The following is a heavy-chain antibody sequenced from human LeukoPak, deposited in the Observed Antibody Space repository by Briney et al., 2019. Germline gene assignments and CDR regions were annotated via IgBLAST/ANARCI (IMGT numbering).Heavy chain of an antibody. CDR1: GFSFSPYG. CDR2: IWFDGGKI. Sequence: TGGSLRLSCVASGFSFSPYGMFWVRQAPGKGLEWVAVIWFDGGKIQYPDSVKGRFTISRDNSKNTLYLQMNSPRADDTAVYYCVRGSGGDGYSYWGDYWGQGTLVTVSP. D-gene: IGHD5-24*01. J-gene: IGHJ4*02. V-gene: IGHV3-33*08. CDR3: VRGSGGDGYSYWGDY.